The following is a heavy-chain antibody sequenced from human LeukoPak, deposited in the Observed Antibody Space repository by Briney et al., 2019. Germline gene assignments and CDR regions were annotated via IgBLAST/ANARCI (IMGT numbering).Heavy chain of an antibody. CDR3: VRVAGEQHLVEYYFDN. CDR2: ISYDGGNK. J-gene: IGHJ4*02. V-gene: IGHV3-30*04. CDR1: GFTFSGYA. D-gene: IGHD6-13*01. Sequence: GGSLRLSCAASGFTFSGYAMHWVRQAPGKGLEYMAVISYDGGNKYYADSVKGRFTISRDNSKNTLYLQMNSLRAEDTAVYYCVRVAGEQHLVEYYFDNWGQGTLVTVSS.